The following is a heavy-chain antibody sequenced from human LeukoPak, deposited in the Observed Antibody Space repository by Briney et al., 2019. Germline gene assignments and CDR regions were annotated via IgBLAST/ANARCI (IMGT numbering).Heavy chain of an antibody. CDR1: GFTVSSNY. Sequence: GGSLRLSCAASGFTVSSNYMSWDRQAPGKGLEWVSVIYSGGSTYYADSVKGRFTISRDNSKNTLYLQMNSLRAEDTAVYYCARGVRPRDYYDSSGYYERRYWYFDLWGRGTLVTVSS. V-gene: IGHV3-53*01. J-gene: IGHJ2*01. CDR3: ARGVRPRDYYDSSGYYERRYWYFDL. CDR2: IYSGGST. D-gene: IGHD3-22*01.